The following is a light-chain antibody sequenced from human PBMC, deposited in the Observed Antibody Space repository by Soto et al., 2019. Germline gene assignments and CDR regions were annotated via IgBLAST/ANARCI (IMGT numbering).Light chain of an antibody. V-gene: IGKV3-20*01. CDR2: GGS. J-gene: IGKJ3*01. Sequence: EIVLTHSPGTLCLSPGERATLSCRASQTVSSTYFSWYQQKPGQAPRLLIYGGSRRATGVPDRSSGGGSGTDFTLTISRLEPEDFAVYYCQHYRNSPPSVTFGPGTKVDIK. CDR3: QHYRNSPPSVT. CDR1: QTVSSTY.